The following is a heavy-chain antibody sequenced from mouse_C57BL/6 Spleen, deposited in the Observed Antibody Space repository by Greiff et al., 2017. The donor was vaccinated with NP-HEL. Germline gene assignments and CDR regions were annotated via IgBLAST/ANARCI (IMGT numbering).Heavy chain of an antibody. CDR2: IYPGDGDT. D-gene: IGHD1-1*01. J-gene: IGHJ3*01. CDR3: ARSDTTVVERGFAY. V-gene: IGHV1-82*01. CDR1: GYAFSSSW. Sequence: VKLMESGPELVKPGASVKISCKASGYAFSSSWMNWVKQRPGKGLEWIGRIYPGDGDTNYNGKFKGKATLTADKSSSTAYMQLSSLTSEDSAVYFCARSDTTVVERGFAYWGQGTLVTVSA.